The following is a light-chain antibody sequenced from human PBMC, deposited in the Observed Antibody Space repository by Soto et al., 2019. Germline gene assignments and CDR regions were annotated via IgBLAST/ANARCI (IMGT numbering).Light chain of an antibody. Sequence: QSALTQPASVSGSPGQSIPISCSGTSSDVGGYNYVSWYQQHPGKAPKLMFFEVNNRPSGVSNRVSGSKSDITASLTISGLQSDDEADYYCSASTSSSTLVFGGGTKLTL. CDR2: EVN. V-gene: IGLV2-14*01. CDR3: SASTSSSTLV. CDR1: SSDVGGYNY. J-gene: IGLJ2*01.